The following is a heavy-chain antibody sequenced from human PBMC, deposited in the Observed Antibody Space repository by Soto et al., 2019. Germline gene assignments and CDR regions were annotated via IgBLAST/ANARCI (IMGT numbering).Heavy chain of an antibody. CDR3: ARAAYYYESSGYYPGDY. D-gene: IGHD3-22*01. V-gene: IGHV1-3*01. CDR1: GYTFTSYA. J-gene: IGHJ4*02. Sequence: ASVKVSCKASGYTFTSYAMHWVRQAPGQRLEWMGWINPGNGNTKYSQKFQGRVTSTRDTSASTVYMEVSSLRSEDTAVYYCARAAYYYESSGYYPGDYWGQGTLVTVSS. CDR2: INPGNGNT.